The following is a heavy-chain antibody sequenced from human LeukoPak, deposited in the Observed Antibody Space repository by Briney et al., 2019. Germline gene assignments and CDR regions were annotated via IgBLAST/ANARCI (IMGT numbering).Heavy chain of an antibody. D-gene: IGHD2-8*01. CDR2: INHSGST. CDR3: ARVVWYFDY. V-gene: IGHV4-34*01. Sequence: SETLSLTCAVYGGSFSGYYWSWIRQPPGKGLEWIGEINHSGSTNYNPSLKSRVTISVDTSKNQFSLKLSSVTAADTAVYYCARVVWYFDYWGQGTLVTVSS. J-gene: IGHJ4*02. CDR1: GGSFSGYY.